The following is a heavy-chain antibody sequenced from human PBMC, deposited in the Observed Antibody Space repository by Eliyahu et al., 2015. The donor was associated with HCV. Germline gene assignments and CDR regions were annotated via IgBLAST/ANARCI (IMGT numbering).Heavy chain of an antibody. CDR3: VRDVAPHPYFDS. Sequence: QVQLVESGGGVVQPGGSLXXSXAASGFIFNTYGMNWGPQGPGRGVGWVAFVFSHGNTKYYADSVKGRFTISWDSSTNTLYLHMNSLRPEDTAIYFCVRDVAPHPYFDSWGQGAQVTVSS. D-gene: IGHD2-15*01. CDR1: GFIFNTYG. V-gene: IGHV3-30*02. CDR2: VFSHGNTK. J-gene: IGHJ4*02.